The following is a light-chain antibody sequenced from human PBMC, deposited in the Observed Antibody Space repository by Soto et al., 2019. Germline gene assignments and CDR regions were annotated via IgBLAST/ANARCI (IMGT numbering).Light chain of an antibody. CDR3: QQYARPPFA. V-gene: IGKV3-20*01. CDR2: DAS. J-gene: IGKJ2*01. CDR1: QRISNSY. Sequence: EIVLTQSPGTLSLSPGERATLSCRASQRISNSYLAWYQQKPGQAPRLLLYDASSRATGIPDRVSGSGSGTDFTLTISRLEPEDFEVYYCQQYARPPFAFGQGTKVDIK.